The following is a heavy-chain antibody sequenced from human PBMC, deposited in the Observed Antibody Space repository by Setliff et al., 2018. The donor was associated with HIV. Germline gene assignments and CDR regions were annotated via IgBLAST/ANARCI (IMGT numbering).Heavy chain of an antibody. V-gene: IGHV1-3*01. CDR1: GYTFSRYA. CDR2: INAGNGNT. CDR3: ARKGQQLPIDY. Sequence: ASVKVSCKASGYTFSRYAMHWVRQAPGQRLEWMGWINAGNGNTKYSQKFQGRVSIARDTSASTAYMELSSLRSDDTAMYFCARKGQQLPIDYWGQGTLVTVSS. D-gene: IGHD6-13*01. J-gene: IGHJ4*02.